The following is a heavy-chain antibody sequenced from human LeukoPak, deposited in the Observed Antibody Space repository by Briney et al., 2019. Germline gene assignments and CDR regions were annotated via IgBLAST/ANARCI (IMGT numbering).Heavy chain of an antibody. CDR1: GFRFSTYS. CDR2: ISHSGGAE. Sequence: GGSLRLSCAASGFRFSTYSMNWVRQAPGKGLEWISYISHSGGAEHYTDSVKGRFTISRDNAKNALYLQMNSLRAEDTAVYFCARDYVFAFDYWSQGTLVSVSS. J-gene: IGHJ4*01. V-gene: IGHV3-48*01. D-gene: IGHD3-10*02. CDR3: ARDYVFAFDY.